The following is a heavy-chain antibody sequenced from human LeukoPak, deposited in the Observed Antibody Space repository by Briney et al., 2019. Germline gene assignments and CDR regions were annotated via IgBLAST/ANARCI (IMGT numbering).Heavy chain of an antibody. CDR1: GYTFTSYD. V-gene: IGHV1-8*01. J-gene: IGHJ4*02. Sequence: GASVKVSCKASGYTFTSYDINWVRQATGQGLEWMGWMNPKSGNTGYAQRFQGRVTMTRYTSISTAYMELGSLRSEHTAVYYCARVTGSIDYWGQGTLVTVSS. CDR3: ARVTGSIDY. D-gene: IGHD1-26*01. CDR2: MNPKSGNT.